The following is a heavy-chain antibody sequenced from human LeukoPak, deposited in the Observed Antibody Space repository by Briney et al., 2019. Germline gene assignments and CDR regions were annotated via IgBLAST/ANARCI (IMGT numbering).Heavy chain of an antibody. Sequence: PSETLPLTCTVSGGSISSYYWSWIRQAPGKGLEWIGYIYNSGSLNYNPSLKSRVTIAVDTSENQFSLKLSSVTAADTAVYYCASGGYCGDTNCYPNWFDPWGQGTLVTVSS. CDR2: IYNSGSL. CDR1: GGSISSYY. J-gene: IGHJ5*02. CDR3: ASGGYCGDTNCYPNWFDP. V-gene: IGHV4-59*01. D-gene: IGHD2-15*01.